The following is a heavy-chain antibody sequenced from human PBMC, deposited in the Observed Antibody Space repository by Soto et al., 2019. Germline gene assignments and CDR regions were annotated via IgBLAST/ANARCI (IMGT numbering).Heavy chain of an antibody. CDR1: GYTFTSYG. CDR2: ISAYNGNT. CDR3: ARDLVQLEHGDSYYGTDV. V-gene: IGHV1-18*01. Sequence: ASVKVSCKASGYTFTSYGISWVRQAPGQGLEWMGWISAYNGNTNYAQKLQGRVTMTTDTSTSTAYMELRSLRSDDTAVYYCARDLVQLEHGDSYYGTDVWGQGPTVTVSS. D-gene: IGHD1-1*01. J-gene: IGHJ6*02.